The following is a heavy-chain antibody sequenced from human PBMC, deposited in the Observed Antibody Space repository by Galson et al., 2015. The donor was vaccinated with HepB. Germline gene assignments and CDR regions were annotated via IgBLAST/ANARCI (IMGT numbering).Heavy chain of an antibody. CDR2: ISSSSSTI. CDR3: ARDLLTIFGVNYGMDV. D-gene: IGHD3-3*01. J-gene: IGHJ6*02. Sequence: SLRLSCAASGFTFSSYSMNWVRQAPGKGLEWVSYISSSSSTIYYADSVKGRFTISRDNAKNSLYLQMNSLRAEDTAVYFCARDLLTIFGVNYGMDVWGQGTPVPGSS. V-gene: IGHV3-48*01. CDR1: GFTFSSYS.